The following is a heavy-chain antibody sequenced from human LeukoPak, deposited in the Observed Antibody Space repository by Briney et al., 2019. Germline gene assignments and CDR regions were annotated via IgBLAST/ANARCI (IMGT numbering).Heavy chain of an antibody. CDR1: GFTFSSYS. V-gene: IGHV3-21*04. D-gene: IGHD7-27*01. J-gene: IGHJ4*02. CDR2: ISSSSSYT. CDR3: AKDGGLWVSAHWGDS. Sequence: PGGSLRLSCAASGFTFSSYSMNWVRQAPGKGLAWVSSISSSSSYTYYADSVKGRFTVSRDDSKNTLYLQMNSLRAEDTAVYYCAKDGGLWVSAHWGDSWGRGTLVTVSS.